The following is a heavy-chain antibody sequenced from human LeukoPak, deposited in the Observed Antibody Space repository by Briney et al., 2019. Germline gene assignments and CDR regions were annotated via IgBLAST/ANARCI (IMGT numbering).Heavy chain of an antibody. CDR3: ARDRGNSDIVVVPAEV. CDR1: GYTFTSYG. CDR2: ISAYNGNT. Sequence: ASVKVSCKATGYTFTSYGISWVRQAPGQGLEWMGWISAYNGNTNYAQKLQGRVTMTTDTSTSTAYMELRSLRSDDTAVYYCARDRGNSDIVVVPAEVWGQGTLVTVSS. V-gene: IGHV1-18*01. D-gene: IGHD2-2*01. J-gene: IGHJ4*02.